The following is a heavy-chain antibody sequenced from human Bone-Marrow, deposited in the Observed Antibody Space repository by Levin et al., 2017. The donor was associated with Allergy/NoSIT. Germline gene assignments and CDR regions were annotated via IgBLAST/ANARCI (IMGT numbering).Heavy chain of an antibody. J-gene: IGHJ4*02. V-gene: IGHV3-30*03. CDR1: GFTFSSYG. CDR2: ISYDGSNK. CDR3: LSRGAYFDY. D-gene: IGHD3-10*01. Sequence: GGSLRLSCAASGFTFSSYGMHWVRQAPGKGLEWVAVISYDGSNKYYADSVKGRFTISRDNSKNTLYLQMNSLRAEDTAVYYCLSRGAYFDYWGQGTLVTVSS.